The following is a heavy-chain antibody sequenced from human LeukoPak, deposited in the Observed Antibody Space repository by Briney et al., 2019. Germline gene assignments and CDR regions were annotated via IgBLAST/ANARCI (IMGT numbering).Heavy chain of an antibody. D-gene: IGHD6-19*01. J-gene: IGHJ4*02. V-gene: IGHV3-74*01. CDR2: INTDGTVT. CDR1: GFTFSNYW. Sequence: GGSLRLSCAASGFTFSNYWMLWVRQAPGKGLEIVARINTDGTVTTYADSVKGRFTVSRDNAENTMFLQMNSVRDEDTAVYYCATKQWLAPPPDSWGQGTPVTVSS. CDR3: ATKQWLAPPPDS.